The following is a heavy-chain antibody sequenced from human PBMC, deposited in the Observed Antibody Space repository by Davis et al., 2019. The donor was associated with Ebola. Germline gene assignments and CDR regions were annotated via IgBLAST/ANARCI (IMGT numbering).Heavy chain of an antibody. V-gene: IGHV1-8*01. CDR3: ARRVGARSGFDY. D-gene: IGHD1-26*01. Sequence: ASVKVSCKASGYTFTSYEINWVRQATGQGLEWMGWMNPNSGNTGYAQKFQGRITMTRNISISTAYMELSSLRSEDTAVYYCARRVGARSGFDYWGQGALVIVSS. J-gene: IGHJ4*02. CDR1: GYTFTSYE. CDR2: MNPNSGNT.